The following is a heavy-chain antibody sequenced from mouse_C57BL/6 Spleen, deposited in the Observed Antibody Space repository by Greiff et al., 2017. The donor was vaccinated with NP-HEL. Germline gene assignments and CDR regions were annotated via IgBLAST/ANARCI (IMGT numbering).Heavy chain of an antibody. CDR2: INPYNGGT. D-gene: IGHD2-5*01. V-gene: IGHV1-19*01. CDR1: GYTFTDYY. J-gene: IGHJ3*01. Sequence: EVKLQESGPVLVKPGASVKMSCKASGYTFTDYYMNWVKQSHGKSLEWIGVINPYNGGTSYNQKFKGKATLTVDKSSSTAYMELNSLTSEDSAVYYCARHYYSNPPWFAYWGQGTLVTVSA. CDR3: ARHYYSNPPWFAY.